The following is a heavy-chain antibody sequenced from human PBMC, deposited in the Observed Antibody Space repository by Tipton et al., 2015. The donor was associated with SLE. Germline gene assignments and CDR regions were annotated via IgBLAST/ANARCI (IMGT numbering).Heavy chain of an antibody. Sequence: TLSLTCTVSGGSISSGGYYWSWIRQHPGKGLEWIGYIYYSGSTYYNPSLKSRVTMSIDSSKNQVSLKLTSVTAADTAVYFCARTHGSLYYSYMDVWGKGTTVTVSS. CDR3: ARTHGSLYYSYMDV. CDR1: GGSISSGGYY. V-gene: IGHV4-31*03. J-gene: IGHJ6*03. CDR2: IYYSGST.